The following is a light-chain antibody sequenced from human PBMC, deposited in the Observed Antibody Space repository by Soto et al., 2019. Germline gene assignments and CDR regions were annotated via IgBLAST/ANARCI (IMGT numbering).Light chain of an antibody. CDR2: EVS. J-gene: IGLJ1*01. V-gene: IGLV2-23*02. Sequence: QSALTQPASVSGSPGQSITISCTGTNSDVGSYNLVSWYQQHPGKAPKVIIYEVSERPSGVSDRFSGSKSGNTASLMISGLQAVDEADYYCCSYAGSSTQSYVFGSGTKVTVL. CDR3: CSYAGSSTQSYV. CDR1: NSDVGSYNL.